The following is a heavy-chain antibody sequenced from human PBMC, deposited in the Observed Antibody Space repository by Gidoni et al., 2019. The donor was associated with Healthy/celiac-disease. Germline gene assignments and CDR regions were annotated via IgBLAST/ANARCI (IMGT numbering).Heavy chain of an antibody. CDR2: IYHSGST. D-gene: IGHD6-19*01. CDR3: ARDASGWYYGVEVDY. CDR1: GYSISSGYY. J-gene: IGHJ4*02. Sequence: QVQLQESGPGLVKPSETLSLTCTVSGYSISSGYYWGWIRQPPGKGLEWIGSIYHSGSTYYNPSLKSRVTISVDTSKNQFSRKLSSVTAADTAVYYCARDASGWYYGVEVDYWGQGTLVTVSS. V-gene: IGHV4-38-2*02.